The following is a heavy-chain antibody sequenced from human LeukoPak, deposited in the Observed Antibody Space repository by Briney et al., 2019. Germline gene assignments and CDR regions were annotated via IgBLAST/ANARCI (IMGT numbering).Heavy chain of an antibody. J-gene: IGHJ4*02. CDR2: IYYSGST. V-gene: IGHV4-59*01. D-gene: IGHD1-26*01. CDR1: GGSISSYY. Sequence: SETLSLTCTVSGGSISSYYWSWIRQPPGKGLEWIGYIYYSGSTNYNPSLKSRVTISVDTSKNQFSLKPSSVTAADTTVYYCARGSSHYFDYWGQGTLVTVSS. CDR3: ARGSSHYFDY.